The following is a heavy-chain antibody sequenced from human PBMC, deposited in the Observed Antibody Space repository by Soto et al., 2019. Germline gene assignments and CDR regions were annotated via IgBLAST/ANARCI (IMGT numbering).Heavy chain of an antibody. CDR3: ARATLGIGNAFDI. CDR1: GYTFTGYY. D-gene: IGHD7-27*01. J-gene: IGHJ3*02. V-gene: IGHV1-2*04. CDR2: INPNSGGT. Sequence: ASVKVSCKASGYTFTGYYMHWVRQAPGQGLEWMGWINPNSGGTNYAQKFQGWVTMTRDTSISTAYMELSRLRSDDTAVYYCARATLGIGNAFDIWGQGTMVTVSS.